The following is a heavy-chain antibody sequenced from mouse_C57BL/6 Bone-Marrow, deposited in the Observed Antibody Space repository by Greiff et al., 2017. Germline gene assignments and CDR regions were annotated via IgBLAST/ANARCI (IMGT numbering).Heavy chain of an antibody. Sequence: QVQLQQPGAELVKPGASVKLSCKASGYTFTSYWMHWVKQRPGQGLEWIGMIPPNSGSTNYNEKFKSKATLTVDKSSSTAYMQLRSLTSYDSAVYYFARGSSYWYFDVSFTGTTVTVSS. CDR1: GYTFTSYW. D-gene: IGHD1-1*01. V-gene: IGHV1-64*01. J-gene: IGHJ1*03. CDR2: IPPNSGST. CDR3: ARGSSYWYFDV.